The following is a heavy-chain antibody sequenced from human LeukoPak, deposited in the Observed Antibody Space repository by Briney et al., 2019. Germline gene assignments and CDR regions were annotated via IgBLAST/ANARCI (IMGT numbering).Heavy chain of an antibody. J-gene: IGHJ4*02. D-gene: IGHD6-19*01. Sequence: ASVKVSCKASGHTFTGYYMHWVRQAPGQGLEWMGWINPNSGGTNYAQKFQGRVTMTRDTSISTAYTELSRLTSDDTAVYYCARDMAAVAGQGYECFDYWGQGTLVTVSS. CDR2: INPNSGGT. V-gene: IGHV1-2*02. CDR1: GHTFTGYY. CDR3: ARDMAAVAGQGYECFDY.